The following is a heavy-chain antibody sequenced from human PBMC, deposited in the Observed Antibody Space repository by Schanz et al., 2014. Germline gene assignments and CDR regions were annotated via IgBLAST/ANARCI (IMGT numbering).Heavy chain of an antibody. CDR3: AKQIHYDILTVTRN. CDR1: GFDFNSYS. V-gene: IGHV3-23*01. D-gene: IGHD3-9*01. J-gene: IGHJ4*02. Sequence: VQLLESGGGLVQPGGSLRLSCEASGFDFNSYSMNWVRQVPGKGLEWVSALSGSGGSTYYADSVKGRFTISRDNSKNTLYLQMNSLRAEDTAVYYCAKQIHYDILTVTRNWGQGTLVTVSS. CDR2: LSGSGGST.